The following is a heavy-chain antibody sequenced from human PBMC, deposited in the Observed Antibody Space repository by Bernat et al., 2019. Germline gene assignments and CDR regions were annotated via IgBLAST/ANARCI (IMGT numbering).Heavy chain of an antibody. CDR3: ARDSRITMVRGSQYYGMDV. Sequence: QVQLVQSGAEVKKPGASVKVSCKASGYTFTSYGISWVRQAPGQGLEWMGWISAYNGNTKYAQKLQGRVTMTTDTSTSTAYMELRSLRSDDTAVYYCARDSRITMVRGSQYYGMDVWGQGTTVTVSS. D-gene: IGHD3-10*01. J-gene: IGHJ6*02. CDR1: GYTFTSYG. V-gene: IGHV1-18*01. CDR2: ISAYNGNT.